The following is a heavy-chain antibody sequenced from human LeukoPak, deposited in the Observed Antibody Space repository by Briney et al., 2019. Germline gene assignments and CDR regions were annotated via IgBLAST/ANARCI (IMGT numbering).Heavy chain of an antibody. CDR2: IYPGDSDT. J-gene: IGHJ4*02. V-gene: IGHV5-51*01. Sequence: GESLKISCKGSRYSFTSYWIGWVRQMPGKGLEWMGIIYPGDSDTRYSPSFQGQDTISADKSISTAYLQWNSLKASDTAMYYCARFVGACSGGSCYSDYWGQGTLVTVSS. CDR3: ARFVGACSGGSCYSDY. D-gene: IGHD2-15*01. CDR1: RYSFTSYW.